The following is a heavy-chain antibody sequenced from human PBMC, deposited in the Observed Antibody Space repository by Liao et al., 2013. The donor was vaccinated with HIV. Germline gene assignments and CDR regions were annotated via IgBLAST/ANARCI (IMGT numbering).Heavy chain of an antibody. D-gene: IGHD2-2*02. CDR3: ARVRRYCSSTSCYTRYYYYYMDV. CDR2: IYTSGST. V-gene: IGHV4-61*02. Sequence: QVQLQESGPGLVKPSQTLSLTCTVSGGSISSGSYYWSWIRQPAGKGLEWIGRIYTSGSTNYNPSLKSRVTISVDTSKNQFSLKLSSVTAADTAVYYCARVRRYCSSTSCYTRYYYYYMDVWGKGTTVTVSS. CDR1: GGSISSGSYY. J-gene: IGHJ6*03.